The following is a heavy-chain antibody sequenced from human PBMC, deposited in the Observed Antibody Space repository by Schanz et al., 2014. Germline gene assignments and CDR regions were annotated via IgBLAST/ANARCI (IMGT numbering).Heavy chain of an antibody. V-gene: IGHV3-33*06. CDR1: GFTFSSYG. J-gene: IGHJ4*02. CDR3: AKVREWWPYYFDY. Sequence: QVQLVESGGGVVQPGRSLRLSCAASGFTFSSYGMHWVRQAPGKGLDWVAVIWYDGNNRYYADSVKGRFTISRDNSDNTLFLQMNSLRAEDTAVYYCAKVREWWPYYFDYWGQGTLVTVSS. D-gene: IGHD2-15*01. CDR2: IWYDGNNR.